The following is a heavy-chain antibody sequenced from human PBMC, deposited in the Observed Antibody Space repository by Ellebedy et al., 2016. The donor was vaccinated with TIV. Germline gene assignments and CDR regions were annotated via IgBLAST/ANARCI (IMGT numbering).Heavy chain of an antibody. CDR3: AKDEEGGYGSGSFDY. J-gene: IGHJ4*02. V-gene: IGHV3-43D*03. CDR2: ISWDGGVT. Sequence: GGSLRLSXAASGFTFDDYAMHWVRQAPGKGLEWASLISWDGGVTYYADSVKGRFTISRDNNKNSLYLQMKSLRTEDTALYYCAKDEEGGYGSGSFDYWGQGTLVTVSS. CDR1: GFTFDDYA. D-gene: IGHD3-10*01.